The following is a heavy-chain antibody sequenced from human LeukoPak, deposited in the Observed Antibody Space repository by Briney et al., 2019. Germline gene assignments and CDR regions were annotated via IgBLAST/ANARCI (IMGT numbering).Heavy chain of an antibody. V-gene: IGHV1-2*02. CDR2: INPSTGGT. J-gene: IGHJ4*02. CDR3: ARSPDILTGENFDY. CDR1: GYTFTGYY. Sequence: ASVKVSCKASGYTFTGYYMHWVRQAPGQGLEWMGWINPSTGGTNYAQKFQDRVTMTSDTSISTDYMELSRLRYDDTAGYYCARSPDILTGENFDYWGQGTLVTVSS. D-gene: IGHD3-9*01.